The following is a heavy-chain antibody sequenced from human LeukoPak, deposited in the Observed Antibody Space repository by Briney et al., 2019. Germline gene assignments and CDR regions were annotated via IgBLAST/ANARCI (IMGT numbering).Heavy chain of an antibody. CDR2: ISGSGGST. D-gene: IGHD4-23*01. Sequence: GGSLRLSCAASGFTFSSCAMSWVRQAPGKGLEWVSAISGSGGSTYYADSVKGRFTISRDNSKNTLYLQMNSLRAEDTAVYYCAKDRGLRWAFDYWGQETLVTVSS. CDR1: GFTFSSCA. J-gene: IGHJ4*02. V-gene: IGHV3-23*01. CDR3: AKDRGLRWAFDY.